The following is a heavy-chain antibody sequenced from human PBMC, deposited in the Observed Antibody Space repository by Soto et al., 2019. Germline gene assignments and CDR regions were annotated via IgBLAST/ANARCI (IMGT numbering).Heavy chain of an antibody. D-gene: IGHD2-8*02. J-gene: IGHJ4*02. CDR1: GYSISSGYY. CDR3: VRLAFCTGGNDCDIDY. Sequence: PAETLSLTCAVSGYSISSGYYWGWIRQPPGKGLEWIGTIYHSGRTYYNPSLKSRVTISVDTSKNQFSLRLSSVTAADTAEYSCVRLAFCTGGNDCDIDYWGQGTLVTVSS. V-gene: IGHV4-38-2*01. CDR2: IYHSGRT.